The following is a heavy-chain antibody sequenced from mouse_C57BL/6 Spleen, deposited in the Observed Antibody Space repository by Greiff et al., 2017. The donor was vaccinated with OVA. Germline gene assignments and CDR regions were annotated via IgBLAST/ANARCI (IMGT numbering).Heavy chain of an antibody. CDR2: ISAGGSYT. J-gene: IGHJ3*01. V-gene: IGHV5-4*01. D-gene: IGHD1-1*01. Sequence: EVQLVESGGGLVKPGGSLKLSCAASGFTFSSYAMSWVRQTPGKRLEWVATISAGGSYTYYPDNVKGRFTISRDNAKSNLYLQMSHLKSEDTAMYYCARDMGTTVVAPFAYWGQGTLVTVSA. CDR1: GFTFSSYA. CDR3: ARDMGTTVVAPFAY.